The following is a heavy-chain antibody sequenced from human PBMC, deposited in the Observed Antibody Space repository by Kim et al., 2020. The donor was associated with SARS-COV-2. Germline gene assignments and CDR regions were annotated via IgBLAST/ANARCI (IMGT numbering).Heavy chain of an antibody. J-gene: IGHJ4*02. Sequence: GGSLRLSCAASGFSFSTYGMHWVRQAPGKGLEWVAMIWNDGSNKYYGDSVKGRFTISRDNSKNTLYLQMNNLRAEDTAVYYCATEYSRSSAFDYWCQGTLGTVSS. CDR1: GFSFSTYG. CDR2: IWNDGSNK. D-gene: IGHD6-6*01. V-gene: IGHV3-33*03. CDR3: ATEYSRSSAFDY.